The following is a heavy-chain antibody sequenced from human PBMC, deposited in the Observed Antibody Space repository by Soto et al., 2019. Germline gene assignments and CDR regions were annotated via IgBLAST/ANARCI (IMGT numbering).Heavy chain of an antibody. V-gene: IGHV4-31*03. CDR3: ARGDLAAAGIYFDY. CDR2: IYYSGST. Sequence: PSETLSLTCTVSGGSISSGGYYWSWIRQHPGKGLEWIGYIYYSGSTYYNPSLKSRVTISVDTSKNQFSLKLSSVTAADTAVYYCARGDLAAAGIYFDYWRQGTLVTVSS. D-gene: IGHD6-13*01. CDR1: GGSISSGGYY. J-gene: IGHJ4*02.